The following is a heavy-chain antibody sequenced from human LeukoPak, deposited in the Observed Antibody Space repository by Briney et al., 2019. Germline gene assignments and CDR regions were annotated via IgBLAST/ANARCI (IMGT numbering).Heavy chain of an antibody. CDR2: IYYSGST. D-gene: IGHD4-17*01. Sequence: SGTLSLTCAVSGGSISSSNWWSWIRQPPGKGLEWIGYIYYSGSTYYNPSLKSRVTISVDTSKNQFSLKLSSVTAADTAVYYCARDRTTGDGMDVWGQGTTVTVSS. CDR1: GGSISSSNW. V-gene: IGHV4-30-4*01. CDR3: ARDRTTGDGMDV. J-gene: IGHJ6*02.